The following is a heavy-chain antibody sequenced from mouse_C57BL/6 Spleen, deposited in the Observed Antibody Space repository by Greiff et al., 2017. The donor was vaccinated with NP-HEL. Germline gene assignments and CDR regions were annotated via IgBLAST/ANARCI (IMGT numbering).Heavy chain of an antibody. V-gene: IGHV5-9-1*02. CDR1: GFTFSSYA. CDR2: ISSGGDYI. CDR3: TRTKSNYHYAMDY. Sequence: EVKLMESGEGLVKPGGSLKLSCAASGFTFSSYAMSWVRQTPEKRLEWVAYISSGGDYIYYADTVKGRFTISRDNSRNTLYLQMSSLKSEDTAMYYCTRTKSNYHYAMDYWGQGTSVTVSS. D-gene: IGHD2-5*01. J-gene: IGHJ4*01.